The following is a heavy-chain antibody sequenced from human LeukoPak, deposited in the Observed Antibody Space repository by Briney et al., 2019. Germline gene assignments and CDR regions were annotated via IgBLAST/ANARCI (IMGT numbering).Heavy chain of an antibody. CDR2: MNPNSGNT. Sequence: ASVKVSCKASGYTFTSYDINWVRQATGQGLEWMGWMNPNSGNTGYAQKFQGRVTITRNTSISTAYMELSSLRSEDTAVYYCARVGSVSYDFWSGNWFDPWGQGTLVTVSS. CDR1: GYTFTSYD. CDR3: ARVGSVSYDFWSGNWFDP. V-gene: IGHV1-8*03. J-gene: IGHJ5*02. D-gene: IGHD3-3*01.